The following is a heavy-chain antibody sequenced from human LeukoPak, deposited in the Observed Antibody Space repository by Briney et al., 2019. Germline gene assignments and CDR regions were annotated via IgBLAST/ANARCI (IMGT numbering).Heavy chain of an antibody. CDR3: ARVFWSGYYNYNWFDP. D-gene: IGHD3-3*01. J-gene: IGHJ5*02. Sequence: SVKVSCKASAGTFSSYAISWVRQAPGQGLELMGGIIPIFGTANYAEKYQGRVTITTDESTSTAYMELSSLRSEDTAVYYCARVFWSGYYNYNWFDPWGQGTLVTVSS. CDR2: IIPIFGTA. V-gene: IGHV1-69*05. CDR1: AGTFSSYA.